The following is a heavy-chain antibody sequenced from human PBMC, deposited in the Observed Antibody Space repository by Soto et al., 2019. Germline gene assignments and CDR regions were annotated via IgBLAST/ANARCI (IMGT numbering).Heavy chain of an antibody. J-gene: IGHJ2*01. CDR1: GGSISSGDYY. CDR3: ARARYDSSGYYQKNWYFDL. D-gene: IGHD3-22*01. CDR2: IYYSGST. Sequence: NPSETLSLTCTVSGGSISSGDYYWSWIRQPPGKGLEWIGYIYYSGSTYYNPSLKSRVTISVDTSKNQFSLKLSSVTAADTAVYYCARARYDSSGYYQKNWYFDLWGRGTLVTVSS. V-gene: IGHV4-30-4*01.